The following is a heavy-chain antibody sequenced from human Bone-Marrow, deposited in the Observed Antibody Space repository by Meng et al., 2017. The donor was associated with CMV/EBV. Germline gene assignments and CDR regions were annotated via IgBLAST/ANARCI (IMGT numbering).Heavy chain of an antibody. Sequence: SCTVSGGSISSGGYYWSWIRQHPGKGLEWIGYIYYSGSTYYNPSLKSRVPISVDTSKNQFSLKLNSVTAADAAVYYCARMGHALAVWSQGTTVTVSS. CDR2: IYYSGST. D-gene: IGHD3-16*01. CDR3: ARMGHALAV. J-gene: IGHJ6*02. V-gene: IGHV4-31*02. CDR1: GGSISSGGYY.